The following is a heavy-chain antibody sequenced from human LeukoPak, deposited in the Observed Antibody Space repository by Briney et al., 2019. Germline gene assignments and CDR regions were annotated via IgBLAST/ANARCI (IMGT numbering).Heavy chain of an antibody. CDR1: GGSFSGYY. V-gene: IGHV4-34*01. D-gene: IGHD3-22*01. CDR3: ARVNYYDSSGYHYPDAFDI. CDR2: INHSGST. Sequence: PSETLSLTCAVYGGSFSGYYWSWIRQPPGKGLEWIGEINHSGSTNYNPSLKSRVTISVDTSKNQFSLKLSSVTAADTAVYYCARVNYYDSSGYHYPDAFDIWGQGTMLTVSS. J-gene: IGHJ3*02.